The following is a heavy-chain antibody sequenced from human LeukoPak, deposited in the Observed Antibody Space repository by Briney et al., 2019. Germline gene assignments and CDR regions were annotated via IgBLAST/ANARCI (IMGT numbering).Heavy chain of an antibody. V-gene: IGHV4-39*01. CDR2: MYHSGAT. J-gene: IGHJ5*02. CDR1: GXSITGGGDY. CDR3: ARVVSDDFAYNWFDP. D-gene: IGHD1-1*01. Sequence: PSETLSLTCIVSGXSITGGGDYWAWIRQPPGRGLEWLGTMYHSGATYNPSLKSRLTMSADTSRVQLSLRLTSVTAADTAVYYCARVVSDDFAYNWFDPWGQGTLVTVSS.